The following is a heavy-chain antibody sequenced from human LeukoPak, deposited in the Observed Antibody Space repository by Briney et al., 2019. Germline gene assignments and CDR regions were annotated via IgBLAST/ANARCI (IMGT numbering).Heavy chain of an antibody. V-gene: IGHV4-61*01. D-gene: IGHD3-16*01. Sequence: PSETLSLTCTVSGGSVSSGSYYWSWIRQPPGKGLEWIGYIYYSGSTNYNPSLKSRVTISVDTSKNQFSLKLSSVTAADTAVYYCARAGEDYHPWGQGTLVTVSS. CDR1: GGSVSSGSYY. J-gene: IGHJ5*02. CDR3: ARAGEDYHP. CDR2: IYYSGST.